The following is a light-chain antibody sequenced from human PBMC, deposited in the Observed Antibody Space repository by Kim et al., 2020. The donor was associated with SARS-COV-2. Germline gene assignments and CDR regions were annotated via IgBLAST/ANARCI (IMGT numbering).Light chain of an antibody. CDR2: KAS. CDR1: QSISSW. V-gene: IGKV1-5*03. Sequence: SASVRDSVTVTCRSSQSISSWFGWYQQHPGKAPKLLIYKASSLESVVPSMFSSGGSATEFTLTISCVQPDDFAHYYCQHYNSYWTFGQGTKVDIK. J-gene: IGKJ1*01. CDR3: QHYNSYWT.